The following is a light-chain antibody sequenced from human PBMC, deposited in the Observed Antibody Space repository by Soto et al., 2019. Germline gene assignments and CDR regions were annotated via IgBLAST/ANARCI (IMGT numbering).Light chain of an antibody. Sequence: QSALTQPASVSGSPGQSITISCTGTSSDIGHYNYVSWYQQYPGKAPKLMIYEVNNRPSGVSNRFSGSKSGNTASLTISGLQPEDEAYYYCSSYTRNSTYVFGTGTKLTVL. J-gene: IGLJ1*01. V-gene: IGLV2-14*01. CDR2: EVN. CDR1: SSDIGHYNY. CDR3: SSYTRNSTYV.